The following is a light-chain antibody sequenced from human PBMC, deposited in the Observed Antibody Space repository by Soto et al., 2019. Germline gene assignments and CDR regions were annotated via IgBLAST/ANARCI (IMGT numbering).Light chain of an antibody. V-gene: IGKV1-9*01. Sequence: IQLTQSPSSLSASVGDRVTITCRASQGISSSLAWYQQKPGKAPKLLIYAASTLQSGVPSRFSGSGSGTVFTLTINSLQPEDFATYYCQQIHSTSSYTFGQGTRVDIK. CDR2: AAS. J-gene: IGKJ2*01. CDR3: QQIHSTSSYT. CDR1: QGISSS.